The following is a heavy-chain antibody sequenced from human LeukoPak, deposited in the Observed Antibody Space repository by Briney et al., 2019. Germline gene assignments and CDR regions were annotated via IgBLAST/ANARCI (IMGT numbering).Heavy chain of an antibody. J-gene: IGHJ1*01. V-gene: IGHV1-2*02. D-gene: IGHD3-22*01. Sequence: ASVKVSCKASGYTFTGYYMHWVRQAPGQGLEGMGWINPNSGGTNYAQKFQGRVTMTRDTSISTAYMELSRLRSDDTAVYYSARGTQPYYYDSSGHPEYLQQCNQGTLVTVSS. CDR3: ARGTQPYYYDSSGHPEYLQQ. CDR1: GYTFTGYY. CDR2: INPNSGGT.